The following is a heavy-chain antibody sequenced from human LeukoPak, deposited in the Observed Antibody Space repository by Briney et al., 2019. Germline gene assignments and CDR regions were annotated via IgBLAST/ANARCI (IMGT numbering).Heavy chain of an antibody. D-gene: IGHD3-10*01. V-gene: IGHV1-3*01. J-gene: IGHJ4*02. CDR2: INAGNGNT. CDR1: GYTFTSYA. Sequence: ASVKVSCKASGYTFTSYAMHWVRQAPGQRLEWMGWINAGNGNTKYSQKFQGRVTITRDTSASTAYMELSSLRSEDTAVYYCARGTMVRGVIIKALDYWGQGTLVTVSS. CDR3: ARGTMVRGVIIKALDY.